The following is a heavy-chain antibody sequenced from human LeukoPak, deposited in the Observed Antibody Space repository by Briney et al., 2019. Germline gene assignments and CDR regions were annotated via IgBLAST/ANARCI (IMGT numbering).Heavy chain of an antibody. CDR1: GGSFSGYY. D-gene: IGHD6-6*01. CDR2: INHSGST. J-gene: IGHJ5*02. V-gene: IGHV4-34*01. CDR3: ARASIYGSSSGLWFDP. Sequence: PSETLSLTCAVYGGSFSGYYWSWIRQPPGKGLEWIGEINHSGSTNYNPSLKSRATISVDTSKNQFSLKLSSVTAADTAVYYCARASIYGSSSGLWFDPWGQGTLVTVSS.